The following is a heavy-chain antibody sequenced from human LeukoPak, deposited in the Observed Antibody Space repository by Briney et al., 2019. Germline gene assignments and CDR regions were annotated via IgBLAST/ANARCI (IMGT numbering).Heavy chain of an antibody. J-gene: IGHJ4*02. CDR3: TRENCSSTSCYNY. CDR2: ISSSSSYI. D-gene: IGHD2-2*02. V-gene: IGHV3-21*04. CDR1: GFTFSSYS. Sequence: AGGSLRLSCAASGFTFSSYSMNWVRQAPGKGLEWVSSISSSSSYIYYADSVKGRFTISRDNAKNSLYLQMNSLRAEATAVYYCTRENCSSTSCYNYWGQGTLVPVSS.